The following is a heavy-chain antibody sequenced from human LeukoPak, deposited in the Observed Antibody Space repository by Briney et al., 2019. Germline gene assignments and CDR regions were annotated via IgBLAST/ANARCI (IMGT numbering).Heavy chain of an antibody. CDR1: GGSISSSNW. D-gene: IGHD6-13*01. Sequence: SETLSLTCAVSGGSISSSNWWSWVRQPPGKGLEWIGEIYHSGSTNYNPSLKSRVTISVDKSKNQFSLKLSSVTAADTAVYYCARDTPPIAPSRGPRIAAAGTDLWGRGTLVTVSS. V-gene: IGHV4-4*02. CDR3: ARDTPPIAPSRGPRIAAAGTDL. CDR2: IYHSGST. J-gene: IGHJ2*01.